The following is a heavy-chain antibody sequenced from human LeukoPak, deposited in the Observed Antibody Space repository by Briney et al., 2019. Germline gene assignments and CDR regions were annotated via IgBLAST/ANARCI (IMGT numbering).Heavy chain of an antibody. J-gene: IGHJ4*02. D-gene: IGHD5-12*01. CDR2: IIPIFGTA. Sequence: GASVKVSCKASGGTFSSYAISWVRQAPGQGLEWMGGIIPIFGTANYAQKFQGRVTITADESTSTAYMELSSLRSEDTAMYYCARVSGYDWESFYDYWGQGSLVTVSS. V-gene: IGHV1-69*13. CDR3: ARVSGYDWESFYDY. CDR1: GGTFSSYA.